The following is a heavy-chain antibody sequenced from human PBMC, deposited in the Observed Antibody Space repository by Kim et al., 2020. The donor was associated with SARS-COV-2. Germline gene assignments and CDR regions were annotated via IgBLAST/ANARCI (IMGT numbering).Heavy chain of an antibody. Sequence: SPSFQGQVTISADKSISTAYLQWSSLKASDTAMYYCARGRDGYNQLFDYWGQGTLVTVSS. J-gene: IGHJ4*02. CDR3: ARGRDGYNQLFDY. V-gene: IGHV5-51*01. D-gene: IGHD5-12*01.